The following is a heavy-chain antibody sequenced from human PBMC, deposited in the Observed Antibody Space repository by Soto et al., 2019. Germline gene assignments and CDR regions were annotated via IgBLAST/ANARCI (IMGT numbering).Heavy chain of an antibody. CDR3: AGHYYFGSGTYYNWPFDF. V-gene: IGHV4-39*01. CDR2: IYYSGNT. CDR1: GGSITSSSYY. Sequence: QLQLQESGPGLVKPSETLSLTCTASGGSITSSSYYWGWIRQPPGKGLEWIGSIYYSGNTYYNPPLKCRVTRSVHTAQTQFSLKLSFVTAADTAVYYCAGHYYFGSGTYYNWPFDFWGQGTLVTVSS. D-gene: IGHD3-10*01. J-gene: IGHJ4*02.